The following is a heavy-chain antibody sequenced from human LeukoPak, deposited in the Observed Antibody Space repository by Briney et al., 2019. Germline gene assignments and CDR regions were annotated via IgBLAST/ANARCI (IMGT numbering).Heavy chain of an antibody. J-gene: IGHJ4*02. CDR3: ARDLCWGCFDD. CDR2: LYSGGGT. V-gene: IGHV3-53*01. CDR1: GFTVSSNY. Sequence: GGSLRLSCAASGFTVSSNYMTWVRQAPGKGLEWVSILYSGGGTSFADSVKGRFTISRDNSRNTLYLQMNSLRVDDTAVYYCARDLCWGCFDDWGQGNLVTVSS. D-gene: IGHD3-10*02.